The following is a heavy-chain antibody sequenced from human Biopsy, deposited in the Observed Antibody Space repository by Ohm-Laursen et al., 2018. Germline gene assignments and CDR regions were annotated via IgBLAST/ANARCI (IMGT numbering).Heavy chain of an antibody. CDR3: ARMDCSGGSCHYYSYGMDV. CDR2: IHHSGST. CDR1: GDSVTKYY. V-gene: IGHV4-4*09. J-gene: IGHJ6*02. Sequence: SDTLSLTCTVSGDSVTKYYWSWIRQPPGKGLECIGNIHHSGSTNYNPSLKSRPTISVDTSKNQFSLKLSSVTAADTAVYYCARMDCSGGSCHYYSYGMDVWGQGTTVTVSS. D-gene: IGHD2-15*01.